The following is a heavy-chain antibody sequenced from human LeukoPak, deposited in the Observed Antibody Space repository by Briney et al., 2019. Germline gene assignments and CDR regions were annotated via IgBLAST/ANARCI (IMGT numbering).Heavy chain of an antibody. D-gene: IGHD4-17*01. J-gene: IGHJ4*02. CDR3: ARDRQHDYGDFYFDY. V-gene: IGHV3-66*01. CDR1: GFTVSSNY. CDR2: IYSGGST. Sequence: GGSLRLSCAASGFTVSSNYMSWVRQAPGKGLEWVSVIYSGGSTYYADSVKGRFTISRDNSKNTLYLQMNSLRAEDTAVYYCARDRQHDYGDFYFDYWGQGTLVTVSS.